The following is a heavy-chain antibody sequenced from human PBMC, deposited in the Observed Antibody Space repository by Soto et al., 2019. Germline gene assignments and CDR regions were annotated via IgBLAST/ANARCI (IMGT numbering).Heavy chain of an antibody. CDR2: ISHNGST. CDR1: SYSISSDYY. J-gene: IGHJ5*02. V-gene: IGHV4-38-2*01. D-gene: IGHD6-19*01. Sequence: PSETLSLTCAVSSYSISSDYYWGWIRQPPGKGLEWIGSISHNGSTYYNPSLKSRLTISVDTSKNQFSLRLSSVTAADTAVYFCTRGMTVAASTSWGQGILVTVSS. CDR3: TRGMTVAASTS.